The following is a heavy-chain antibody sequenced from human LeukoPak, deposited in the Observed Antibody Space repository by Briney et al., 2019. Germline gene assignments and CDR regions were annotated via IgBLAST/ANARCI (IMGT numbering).Heavy chain of an antibody. Sequence: SVKVSCKASGGTFSSYAISWVRQAPGQGLEWMGGIIPIFGTANYAQKFQGRVTITADESTSTAYMELSSLRSEDTAVYYCATKSTRGYSYGKYYYYYMDVWGKGTTVTISS. CDR3: ATKSTRGYSYGKYYYYYMDV. V-gene: IGHV1-69*01. CDR2: IIPIFGTA. CDR1: GGTFSSYA. D-gene: IGHD5-18*01. J-gene: IGHJ6*03.